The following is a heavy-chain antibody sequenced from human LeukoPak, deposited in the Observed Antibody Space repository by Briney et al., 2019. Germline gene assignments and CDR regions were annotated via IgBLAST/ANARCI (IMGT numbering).Heavy chain of an antibody. V-gene: IGHV3-7*01. CDR2: IKQDGSEK. CDR1: GFTFSSYW. Sequence: GGSLRLSCAASGFTFSSYWMSWVRQAPGKGLEWVANIKQDGSEKYYVDSVKGRFTISRDNAKNSLYLQMNSLRAEDTAVYYCARFYTVPYYYYGMDVWGQGTTVTVSS. CDR3: ARFYTVPYYYYGMDV. D-gene: IGHD3-16*01. J-gene: IGHJ6*02.